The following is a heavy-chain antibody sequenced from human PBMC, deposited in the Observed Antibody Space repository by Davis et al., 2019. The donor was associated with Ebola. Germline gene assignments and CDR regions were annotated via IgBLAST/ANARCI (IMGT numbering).Heavy chain of an antibody. D-gene: IGHD2-2*02. Sequence: PGGSLRLSCAASGFTFSSYWMSWVRQAPGKGLEWVANIKQDGSEKYYVDSVKGRFTISRDNAKNSLYLQMNSLRAEDTAVYYCARDPADVVVVPAAIDSPNINYYYYYGMDVWGQGTTVTVSS. CDR3: ARDPADVVVVPAAIDSPNINYYYYYGMDV. CDR2: IKQDGSEK. CDR1: GFTFSSYW. J-gene: IGHJ6*02. V-gene: IGHV3-7*01.